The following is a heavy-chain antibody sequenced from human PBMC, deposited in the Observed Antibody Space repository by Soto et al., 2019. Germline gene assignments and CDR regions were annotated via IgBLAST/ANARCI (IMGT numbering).Heavy chain of an antibody. CDR3: ARYYGDYFYGAFDI. CDR2: ISSSGSTI. Sequence: GGSPRLSCAASGFTFSDYYMSWIRQAPGKGLEWVSYISSSGSTIYYADSVKGRFTISRDNAKNSLYLQMNSLRAEDTAVYYCARYYGDYFYGAFDIWGQGTMVTVSS. D-gene: IGHD4-17*01. J-gene: IGHJ3*02. V-gene: IGHV3-11*01. CDR1: GFTFSDYY.